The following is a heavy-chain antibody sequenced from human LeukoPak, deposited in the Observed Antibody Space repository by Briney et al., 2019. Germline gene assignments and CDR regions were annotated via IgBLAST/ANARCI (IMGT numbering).Heavy chain of an antibody. CDR1: GYTFTGYY. V-gene: IGHV1-2*02. Sequence: ASVKVSCKASGYTFTGYYMHWVRQAPGQGLGWMGWINPNSGGTNYAQKLQGRVTMTTDTSTSTAYMELRSLRSGDTAVYYCARGSTVVDAFDIWGQGTMVTVSS. D-gene: IGHD4-23*01. J-gene: IGHJ3*02. CDR3: ARGSTVVDAFDI. CDR2: INPNSGGT.